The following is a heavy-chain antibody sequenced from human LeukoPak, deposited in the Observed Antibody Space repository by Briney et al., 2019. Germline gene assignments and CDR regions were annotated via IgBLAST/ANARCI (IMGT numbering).Heavy chain of an antibody. J-gene: IGHJ4*02. CDR2: IWYDGSNK. V-gene: IGHV3-33*01. D-gene: IGHD3-22*01. CDR3: ARDWHDDSSSPHLDY. Sequence: GGSLTLSRPASGFTFSSYGMHWVGQAPAKGLAGVAVIWYDGSNKYYADSVKGRFTISRDKSKNTLYLQMNSLRAEDTAVYYCARDWHDDSSSPHLDYWGQGTLVTVSS. CDR1: GFTFSSYG.